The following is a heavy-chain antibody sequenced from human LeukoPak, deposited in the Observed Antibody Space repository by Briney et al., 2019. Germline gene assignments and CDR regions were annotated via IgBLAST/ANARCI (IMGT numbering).Heavy chain of an antibody. D-gene: IGHD1-14*01. V-gene: IGHV3-23*01. J-gene: IGHJ4*02. CDR2: ISGSGGST. CDR3: AKLHNLNCDY. Sequence: QPGGSLRLSCAASGFTFSSYWMSWVRQAPGKGLEWVSTISGSGGSTYYADSVKGRFTISRDSSKNTLYLQMNNLRPEDTAVYYCAKLHNLNCDYWGLGTLVTVSS. CDR1: GFTFSSYW.